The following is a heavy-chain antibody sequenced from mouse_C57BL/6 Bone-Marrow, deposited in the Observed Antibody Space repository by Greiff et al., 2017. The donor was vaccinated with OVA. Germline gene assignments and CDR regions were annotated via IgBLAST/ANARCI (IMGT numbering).Heavy chain of an antibody. CDR3: ARDWTGTLAY. CDR2: INPSTGGT. V-gene: IGHV1-42*01. D-gene: IGHD4-1*01. CDR1: GYSFTGYY. Sequence: VQLQHSGPELVKPGASVKISCKASGYSFTGYYMNWVKQSPEKSLEWIGEINPSTGGTTYNQKFKAKATLTVDKSSSTAYMQLKSLTSEDSAVYYCARDWTGTLAYWGQGTLVTVSA. J-gene: IGHJ3*01.